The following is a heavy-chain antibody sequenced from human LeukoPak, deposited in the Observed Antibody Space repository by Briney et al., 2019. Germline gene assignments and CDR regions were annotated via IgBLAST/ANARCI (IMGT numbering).Heavy chain of an antibody. D-gene: IGHD1-26*01. CDR1: GFTFSSYA. V-gene: IGHV3-23*01. CDR2: ISGSGGST. Sequence: GGSLRLSCAASGFTFSSYAMNWVRQAPGKGLEWVSAISGSGGSTYYADSVRGRFTISRDNSKNTLYLQMNSLRAEDTAVYYCAKDQAWDPSGMDVWGQGTTVTVSS. J-gene: IGHJ6*02. CDR3: AKDQAWDPSGMDV.